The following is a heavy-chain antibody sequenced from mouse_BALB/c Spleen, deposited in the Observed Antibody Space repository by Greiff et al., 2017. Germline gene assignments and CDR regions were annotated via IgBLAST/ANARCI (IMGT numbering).Heavy chain of an antibody. CDR2: INPYNDGT. D-gene: IGHD2-4*01. CDR3: ASLLYYDYRSYFDY. CDR1: GYTFTSYV. V-gene: IGHV1-14*01. Sequence: EVQLQQSGPELVKPGASVKMSCKASGYTFTSYVMHWVKQKPGQGLEWIGYINPYNDGTKYNEKFKGKATLTSDKSSSTAYMELSSLTSKDSAVYYCASLLYYDYRSYFDYWGQGTTLTVSS. J-gene: IGHJ2*01.